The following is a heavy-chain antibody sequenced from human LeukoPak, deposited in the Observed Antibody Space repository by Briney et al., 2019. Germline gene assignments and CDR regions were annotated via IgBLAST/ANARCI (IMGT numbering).Heavy chain of an antibody. V-gene: IGHV4-34*01. J-gene: IGHJ2*01. CDR1: GGSFSGYY. CDR3: ARQIDRDGYNYGWYFDL. Sequence: SETLSLTCAVYGGSFSGYYWSWIRQPPGKGLEWIGEINHSGSTNYNPSLKSRVTISVDTSKNQFSLKLSSVTAADTAVYYCARQIDRDGYNYGWYFDLWGRGTLVTVSS. D-gene: IGHD5-24*01. CDR2: INHSGST.